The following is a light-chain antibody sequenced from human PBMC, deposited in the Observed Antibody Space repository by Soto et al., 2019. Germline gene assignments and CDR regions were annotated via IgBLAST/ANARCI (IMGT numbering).Light chain of an antibody. CDR1: SSDGGGYNY. CDR3: SSYTSASTYV. CDR2: DVS. V-gene: IGLV2-14*01. Sequence: HSVLTQPASVSGAPGQAITISCTGTSSDGGGYNYVSWSQQPPGKAPKLMIYDVSNRPSGVSNRFSGSKSGNTASLTISGIQAEDEADYYCSSYTSASTYVFGTGTKVTVL. J-gene: IGLJ1*01.